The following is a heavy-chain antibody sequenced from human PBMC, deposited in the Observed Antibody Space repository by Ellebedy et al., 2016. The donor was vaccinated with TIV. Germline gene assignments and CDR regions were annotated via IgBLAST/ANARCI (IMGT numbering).Heavy chain of an antibody. Sequence: GESLKISCAASGFTFSNFAIHWVRQAPGKGLEWLSVISAGGDNTYNADSVKGQFTITRDNSKNTLFLQMNRLRTEDTAVYYCAKGSSSGFNYDRVGFQYWGQGTLVTVSS. D-gene: IGHD3-22*01. CDR3: AKGSSSGFNYDRVGFQY. CDR2: ISAGGDNT. J-gene: IGHJ4*02. V-gene: IGHV3-23*01. CDR1: GFTFSNFA.